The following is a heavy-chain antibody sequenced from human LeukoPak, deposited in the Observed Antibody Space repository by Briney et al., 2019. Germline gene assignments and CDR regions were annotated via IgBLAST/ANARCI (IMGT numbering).Heavy chain of an antibody. D-gene: IGHD3-16*01. CDR1: GFTFSSDW. J-gene: IGHJ5*01. CDR3: VRGLDS. Sequence: TGGSLRLSCAPSGFTFSSDWMHWVRQAPGKGLVCVSYINGDGSSTNYADSVRGRFTIPRDNAKKTLYLQMNSLRDEGTAVCFCVRGLDSWGLGTLVTVSS. CDR2: INGDGSST. V-gene: IGHV3-74*01.